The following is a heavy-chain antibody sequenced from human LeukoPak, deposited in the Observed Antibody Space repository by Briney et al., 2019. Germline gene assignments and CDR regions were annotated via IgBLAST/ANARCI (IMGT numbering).Heavy chain of an antibody. CDR1: GGSISSYY. CDR3: ARVEGATHHY. D-gene: IGHD1-26*01. J-gene: IGHJ4*02. CDR2: IYYSGST. V-gene: IGHV4-59*01. Sequence: PSETLSLTCTVSGGSISSYYWSWIRQPPGKGLEWIGYIYYSGSTNYNPSLKSRVTISVDSAKNQISLTLNSVTAADTAVYFCARVEGATHHYWGQGTLVTVSS.